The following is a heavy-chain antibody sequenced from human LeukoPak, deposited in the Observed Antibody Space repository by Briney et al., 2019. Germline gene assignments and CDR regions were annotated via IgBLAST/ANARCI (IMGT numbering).Heavy chain of an antibody. V-gene: IGHV4-59*08. CDR2: IYYSGST. Sequence: SETLSLTCTVSGGSISSYYWSRIRQPPGKGLEWIGYIYYSGSTNYNPSLKSRVTISVDTSKSQFSLKLTSVTAADTAVYYCARHYDSSGYWYYFDYWGQGTLVTVSS. CDR3: ARHYDSSGYWYYFDY. CDR1: GGSISSYY. J-gene: IGHJ4*02. D-gene: IGHD3-22*01.